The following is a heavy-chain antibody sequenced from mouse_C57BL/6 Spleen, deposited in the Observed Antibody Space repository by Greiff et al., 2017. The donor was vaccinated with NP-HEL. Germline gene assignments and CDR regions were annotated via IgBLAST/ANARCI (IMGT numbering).Heavy chain of an antibody. Sequence: QVQLQQSGPELVKPGASVKLSKASGYTFTSYDINWVKQRPGQGLEWIGWIYPRDGSTKYNEKFKGKATLTVDTSSSTAYMELHSLTSEDSAVYFCARLDFDYWGQGTTLTVSS. V-gene: IGHV1-85*01. CDR2: IYPRDGST. J-gene: IGHJ2*01. CDR1: GYTFTSYD. CDR3: ARLDFDY.